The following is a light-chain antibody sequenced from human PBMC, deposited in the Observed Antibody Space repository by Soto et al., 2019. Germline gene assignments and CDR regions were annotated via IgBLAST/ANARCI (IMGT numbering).Light chain of an antibody. CDR1: SSDFGSYNL. V-gene: IGLV2-14*02. Sequence: QSVLTQPASVSGSPGQSITISCTGTSSDFGSYNLVSWYQQHPGKAPKLMIYEVSNRPSGVSNRFSGSKSGNTASLTISGLQAEDEADYYCSSYTSSSTRVFGTGTKVTVL. J-gene: IGLJ1*01. CDR3: SSYTSSSTRV. CDR2: EVS.